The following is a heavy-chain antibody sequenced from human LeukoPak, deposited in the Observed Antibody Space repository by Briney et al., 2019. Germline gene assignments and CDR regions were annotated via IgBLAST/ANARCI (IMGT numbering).Heavy chain of an antibody. V-gene: IGHV3-53*01. Sequence: PGGSLRLSCTVYGFTDSSNSMIWLPQAPGMGLEWVSFIYSDNTHYSDSVKGRFTISRDNSKNTLYLQMNSLRAEDTAVYYCARRAGAYSHPYDFWGQGTLVTVSS. CDR1: GFTDSSNS. CDR2: IYSDNT. J-gene: IGHJ4*02. CDR3: ARRAGAYSHPYDF. D-gene: IGHD4/OR15-4a*01.